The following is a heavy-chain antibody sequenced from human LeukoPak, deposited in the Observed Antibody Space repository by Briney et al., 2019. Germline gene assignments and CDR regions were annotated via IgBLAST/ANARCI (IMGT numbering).Heavy chain of an antibody. CDR2: ISSGSRYI. V-gene: IGHV3-21*04. CDR1: GFTFRAYS. D-gene: IGHD3-22*01. J-gene: IGHJ4*02. Sequence: GGSLRLSCAASGFTFRAYSMNWVRQAPGKGLEWVSSISSGSRYIYYADSVKGRFTISRDNAKDSLYLQMNSLRAEDTAVYYCAKAIGAYYYDSSGYPYYFDYWGQGTLVTVSS. CDR3: AKAIGAYYYDSSGYPYYFDY.